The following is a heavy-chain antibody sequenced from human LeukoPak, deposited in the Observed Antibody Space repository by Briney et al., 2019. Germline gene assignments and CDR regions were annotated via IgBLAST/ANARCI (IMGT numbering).Heavy chain of an antibody. CDR1: GFTFDDYA. J-gene: IGHJ6*03. D-gene: IGHD6-19*01. CDR2: ISGDGSST. CDR3: AKAHGWYYYYMDV. Sequence: GGSLGLSCAASGFTFDDYAMHWVRQAPGKGLEWVSLISGDGSSTYYADSVKGRFTISRDNSKNSLYLQMNSLRTEDAALYYCAKAHGWYYYYMDVWGTGTTVTVSS. V-gene: IGHV3-43*02.